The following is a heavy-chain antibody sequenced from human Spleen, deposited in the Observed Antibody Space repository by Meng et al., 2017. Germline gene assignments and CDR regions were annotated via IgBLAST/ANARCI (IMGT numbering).Heavy chain of an antibody. CDR1: GFTFSSYE. CDR3: TWDDKAVSDY. D-gene: IGHD3-9*01. J-gene: IGHJ4*02. CDR2: IKSNTDGGTT. V-gene: IGHV3-15*01. Sequence: GSLRLSCAASGFTFSSYEMNWVRQAPGKGPEWVGRIKSNTDGGTTDYAAPVTGRFTISRDDSTNTLYLQLNRLKIDDTALYYCTWDDKAVSDYWGQGTLVTVSS.